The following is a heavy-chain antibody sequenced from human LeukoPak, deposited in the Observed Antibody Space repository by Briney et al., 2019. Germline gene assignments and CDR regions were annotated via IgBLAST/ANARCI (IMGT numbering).Heavy chain of an antibody. J-gene: IGHJ4*02. CDR2: INSDETST. CDR3: ATSTYCSGGSCYSRTFQY. CDR1: GFTFSSYA. V-gene: IGHV3-74*01. Sequence: GGSLRLSCAASGFTFSSYAMSWVRQAPGKGLVWVSRINSDETSTSYADSVKGRFTISRDNAQKTLYLQMNSLRAEDTAVYYCATSTYCSGGSCYSRTFQYWGQGTLVTVSS. D-gene: IGHD2-15*01.